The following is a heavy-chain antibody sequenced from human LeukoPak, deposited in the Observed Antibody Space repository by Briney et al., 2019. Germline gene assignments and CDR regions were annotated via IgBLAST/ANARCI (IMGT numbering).Heavy chain of an antibody. J-gene: IGHJ4*02. CDR1: RHTFTTYC. D-gene: IGHD3-16*01. CDR2: INPSGGST. Sequence: ASVTVSCNVSRHTFTTYCMQWMRPAPRPWSEWMGIINPSGGSTSYAQKFQGRVTMTKDMSTSTVYMELSSLRSEDTAVYYCARDRFPYIHFDYWGQGTLVTVSS. CDR3: ARDRFPYIHFDY. V-gene: IGHV1-46*01.